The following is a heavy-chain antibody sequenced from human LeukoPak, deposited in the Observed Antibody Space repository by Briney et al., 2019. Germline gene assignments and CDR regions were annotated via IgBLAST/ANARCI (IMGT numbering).Heavy chain of an antibody. J-gene: IGHJ3*02. CDR1: GFIFSDYY. D-gene: IGHD1-7*01. Sequence: GGSLRLSCAASGFIFSDYYINWIRQAPGKGLEWVSSISSSSSYIYYADSVKGRFTISRDNAKNSLYLQMNSLRAEDTAVYYCARDSGNYLDAFDIWGQGTMVTVSS. V-gene: IGHV3-21*01. CDR2: ISSSSSYI. CDR3: ARDSGNYLDAFDI.